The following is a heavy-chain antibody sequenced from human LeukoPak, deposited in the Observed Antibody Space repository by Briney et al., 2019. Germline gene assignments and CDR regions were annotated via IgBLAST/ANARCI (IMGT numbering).Heavy chain of an antibody. D-gene: IGHD3-3*01. Sequence: SETLSLTCTVSGGSISSYYWSWIRQPPGKGLGWVGYIYYSGSTNYNLSLKSRVAISVDTSKNQFSLKLSSVTAADTAVYYCASTIGENYDFWRGYYNYWGQGTLVTVSS. CDR1: GGSISSYY. V-gene: IGHV4-59*08. J-gene: IGHJ4*02. CDR2: IYYSGST. CDR3: ASTIGENYDFWRGYYNY.